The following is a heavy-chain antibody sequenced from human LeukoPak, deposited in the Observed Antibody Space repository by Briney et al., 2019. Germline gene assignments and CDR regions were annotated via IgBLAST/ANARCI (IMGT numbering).Heavy chain of an antibody. CDR1: GGTFSSYA. V-gene: IGHV1-69*13. CDR2: IIPIFGTA. D-gene: IGHD6-19*01. J-gene: IGHJ4*02. CDR3: ARGLAVAGLNGGY. Sequence: SVKVSCKASGGTFSSYAISWVRQAPGQGLEWMGGIIPIFGTANYEQKFQGRVTITADESTSTAYMELSSLRSEDTAVYYCARGLAVAGLNGGYWGQGTLVTVSS.